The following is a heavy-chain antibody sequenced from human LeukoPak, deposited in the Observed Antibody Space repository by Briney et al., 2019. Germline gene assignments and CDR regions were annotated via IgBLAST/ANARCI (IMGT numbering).Heavy chain of an antibody. Sequence: SETLSLTCVVPGGSISSYYWSWIRQPPGKGLEWTGYIYYSGSTNYNPSLKSRVTISVDTSKNQFSLKMSSVTAADTAVYYCASSMITWGGVISNWFDPWGQGTLVTVSS. V-gene: IGHV4-59*08. CDR3: ASSMITWGGVISNWFDP. D-gene: IGHD3-16*01. CDR2: IYYSGST. CDR1: GGSISSYY. J-gene: IGHJ5*02.